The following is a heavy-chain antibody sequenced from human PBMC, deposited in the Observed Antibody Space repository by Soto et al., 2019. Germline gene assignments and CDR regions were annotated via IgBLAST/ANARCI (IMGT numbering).Heavy chain of an antibody. V-gene: IGHV4-39*01. D-gene: IGHD2-2*01. J-gene: IGHJ3*02. Sequence: SETLSLTCTVSGGSISSSSYYWGWIRQPPGKGLEWIGSIYYSGNTYYNPSLKSRVTISVDTSKNQFSLKLIPVTAADTAVYYCARNVVVPAPAAFDIWGQGTMVTVSS. CDR2: IYYSGNT. CDR1: GGSISSSSYY. CDR3: ARNVVVPAPAAFDI.